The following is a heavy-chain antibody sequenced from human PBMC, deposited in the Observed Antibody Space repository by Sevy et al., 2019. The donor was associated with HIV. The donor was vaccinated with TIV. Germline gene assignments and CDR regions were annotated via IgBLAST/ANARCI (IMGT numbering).Heavy chain of an antibody. V-gene: IGHV4-31*03. CDR1: GGSISSGGYY. CDR2: IYYSGST. Sequence: SETLSLTCTVSGGSISSGGYYWSWIRQHPGKGLEWIGYIYYSGSTYYNPSLKSRVTISVDTSKNQFSLRLSSVTAADTAVYYCARAPGLYYNGGADAFDIWGQGTMVTVSS. J-gene: IGHJ3*02. D-gene: IGHD2-8*01. CDR3: ARAPGLYYNGGADAFDI.